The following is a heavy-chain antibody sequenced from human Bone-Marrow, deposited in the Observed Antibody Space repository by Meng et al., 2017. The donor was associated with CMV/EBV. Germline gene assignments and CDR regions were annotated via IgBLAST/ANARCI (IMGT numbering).Heavy chain of an antibody. V-gene: IGHV3-30*02. CDR2: IRYDGSNK. CDR1: GFTFSSYG. CDR3: AKGDGSGTLFGY. J-gene: IGHJ4*02. Sequence: GGSLRLSCAASGFTFSSYGMHWVRQAPGKGLEWVAFIRYDGSNKYYADSVKGRFTISRDNSKNTLYLQMDSLRAEDTAVYYCAKGDGSGTLFGYWGQGTLVTVSS. D-gene: IGHD3-10*01.